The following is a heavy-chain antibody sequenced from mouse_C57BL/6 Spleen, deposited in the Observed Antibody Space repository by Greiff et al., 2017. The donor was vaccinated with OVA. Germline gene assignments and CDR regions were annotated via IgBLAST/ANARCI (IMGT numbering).Heavy chain of an antibody. D-gene: IGHD4-1*01. V-gene: IGHV1-53*01. CDR1: GYTFTSYW. CDR3: ARLGREGYYYAMDY. J-gene: IGHJ4*01. Sequence: QVHVKQPGTELVKPGASVKLSCKASGYTFTSYWMHWVKQRPGQGLEWIGNINPSNGGTNYNEKFKSKATLTVDKSSSTAYMQLSSLTSEDSAVYYCARLGREGYYYAMDYWGQGTSVTVSS. CDR2: INPSNGGT.